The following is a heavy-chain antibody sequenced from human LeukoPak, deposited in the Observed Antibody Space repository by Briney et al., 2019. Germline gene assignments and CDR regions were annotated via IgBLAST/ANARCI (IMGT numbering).Heavy chain of an antibody. Sequence: SETLSLTCTVSGGSISSGDYYWSWIRQPPGKGLEWIGYIFSSGRTYYKPSLKSRFTVSMYTSKNQFSLKVSSVTAADTAVFYCARGQYGSGIAYWGQGTLVTVSS. V-gene: IGHV4-30-4*01. D-gene: IGHD3-10*01. CDR2: IFSSGRT. CDR1: GGSISSGDYY. J-gene: IGHJ4*02. CDR3: ARGQYGSGIAY.